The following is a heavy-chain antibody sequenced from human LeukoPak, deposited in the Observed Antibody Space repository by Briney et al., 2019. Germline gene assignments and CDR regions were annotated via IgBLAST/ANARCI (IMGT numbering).Heavy chain of an antibody. CDR1: GFTFSSYG. CDR3: AKGEPYYYDSSGYQPGGY. CDR2: ISYDGSNK. J-gene: IGHJ4*02. Sequence: GGSLRLSCAASGFTFSSYGMHWVRQAPGKGLEWVAVISYDGSNKYYADSVKGRFTISRDNSKNTLYLQMNSPRAEDTAVYYCAKGEPYYYDSSGYQPGGYWGQGTLVTVSS. D-gene: IGHD3-22*01. V-gene: IGHV3-30*18.